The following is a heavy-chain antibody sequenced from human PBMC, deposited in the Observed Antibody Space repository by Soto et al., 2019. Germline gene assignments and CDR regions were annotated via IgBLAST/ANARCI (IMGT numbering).Heavy chain of an antibody. D-gene: IGHD6-6*01. CDR3: ARCDYNFRPRDY. CDR2: IIPIFGTT. J-gene: IGHJ4*02. Sequence: SVKVSCKASGGTFSSYAISWVRQAPGQGLEWMGGIIPIFGTTNYAQKFQGRVTITADESTSTAYMELSSLRSEDTAVYYCARCDYNFRPRDYWGQGTLVTVSS. CDR1: GGTFSSYA. V-gene: IGHV1-69*13.